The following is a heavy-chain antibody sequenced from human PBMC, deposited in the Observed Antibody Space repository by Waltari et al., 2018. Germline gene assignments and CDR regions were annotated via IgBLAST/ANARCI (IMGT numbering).Heavy chain of an antibody. CDR3: ARVKRYYDSSGSYWYFDL. V-gene: IGHV1-69*04. CDR1: GGTFSSYA. D-gene: IGHD3-22*01. J-gene: IGHJ2*01. CDR2: IIPIFGKA. Sequence: QVQLVQSGAEVKKPGSSVKVSCKASGGTFSSYAISWVRQAPGQGLEWMGRIIPIFGKANYAQKFQGRVTITADKSTSTAYMELSSLRSEDTAVYYCARVKRYYDSSGSYWYFDLWGRGTLVTVSS.